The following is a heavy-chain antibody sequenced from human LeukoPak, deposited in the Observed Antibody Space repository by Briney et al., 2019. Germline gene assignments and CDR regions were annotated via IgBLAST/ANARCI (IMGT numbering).Heavy chain of an antibody. J-gene: IGHJ4*02. D-gene: IGHD6-19*01. Sequence: PSETLSLTCTVSGGSISSGSYYWSWIRQPAGKGLEWIGRIYTSGSTNYNPSLKSRVTMSVDTSKNQFSLKLSSVTAADTAVYYCARVFVAVAAQRGFDYWGQGTLVTVSS. CDR2: IYTSGST. CDR1: GGSISSGSYY. CDR3: ARVFVAVAAQRGFDY. V-gene: IGHV4-61*02.